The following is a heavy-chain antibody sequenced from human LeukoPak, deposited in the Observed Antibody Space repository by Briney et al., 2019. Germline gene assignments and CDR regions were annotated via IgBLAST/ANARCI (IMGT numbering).Heavy chain of an antibody. D-gene: IGHD6-19*01. CDR2: ISRSGGST. CDR3: AKEPTSRGSGRGYFDL. Sequence: GGSLRLSCAASGVTFSSYAMSWVRQAPGKGLEWVSSISRSGGSTYYADSVKGRFTISRDNSKNTLYLHMNSLRVDDTAVYFCAKEPTSRGSGRGYFDLWGRGTLVTVPS. CDR1: GVTFSSYA. V-gene: IGHV3-23*01. J-gene: IGHJ2*01.